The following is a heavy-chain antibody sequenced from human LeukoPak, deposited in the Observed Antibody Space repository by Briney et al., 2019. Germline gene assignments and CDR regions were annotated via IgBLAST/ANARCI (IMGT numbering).Heavy chain of an antibody. V-gene: IGHV4-59*01. J-gene: IGHJ2*01. D-gene: IGHD3-22*01. CDR2: IYYSGST. CDR3: ARVDYDSSGYYAWYFDL. Sequence: SETLSLTCTVSGGSISSYYWSWIRQPPGKGREWSGYIYYSGSTNYNPSLKSRVTISVDTSKNQFSLKLSSVTAADTAVYYCARVDYDSSGYYAWYFDLWGRGTLVTVSS. CDR1: GGSISSYY.